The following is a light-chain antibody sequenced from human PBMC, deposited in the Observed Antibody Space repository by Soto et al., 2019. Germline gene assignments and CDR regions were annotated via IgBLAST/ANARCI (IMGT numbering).Light chain of an antibody. V-gene: IGKV3-11*01. Sequence: DIVLTQSPATLSLSPGERATLSCRASESVSTYLAWYQHKPGQAPRLLINHASNRATGIPDRFSGSGSGTDFTLIISSLEPEDFAVYYCQQRRNWPYLTFGGGTKVETK. J-gene: IGKJ4*01. CDR2: HAS. CDR1: ESVSTY. CDR3: QQRRNWPYLT.